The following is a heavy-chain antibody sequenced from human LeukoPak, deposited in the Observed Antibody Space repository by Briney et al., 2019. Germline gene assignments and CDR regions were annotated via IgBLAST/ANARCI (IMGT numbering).Heavy chain of an antibody. J-gene: IGHJ6*03. CDR1: DDSITMYY. V-gene: IGHV4-59*01. Sequence: PSETLSLTCSVSDDSITMYYWTWIRQPPGKGLEWIGYVEHTESTNFNPSLNGRVSISRDTTKNLFSLRLRSVTAADTAVYFCARGRVSSSTWYSTYYYYFYMDVWGKGTTVTVSS. CDR2: VEHTEST. CDR3: ARGRVSSSTWYSTYYYYFYMDV. D-gene: IGHD1-1*01.